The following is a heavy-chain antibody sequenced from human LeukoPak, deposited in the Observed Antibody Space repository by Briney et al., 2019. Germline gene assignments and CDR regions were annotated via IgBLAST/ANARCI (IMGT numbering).Heavy chain of an antibody. CDR3: ARGPDYDILADYFAY. J-gene: IGHJ4*02. D-gene: IGHD3-9*01. CDR1: GFTFSNYA. Sequence: GGSLRLSCAASGFTFSNYALHWVRQAPGKGLEGVADISYDGSNKFYADSVRGRFTISRDNHKNTLFLKINSLRPEDTCVLYCARGPDYDILADYFAYWSQGTLVTASS. CDR2: ISYDGSNK. V-gene: IGHV3-30*04.